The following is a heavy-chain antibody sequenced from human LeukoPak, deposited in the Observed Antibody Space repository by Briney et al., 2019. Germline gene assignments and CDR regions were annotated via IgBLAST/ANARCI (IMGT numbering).Heavy chain of an antibody. CDR2: IYYSGST. V-gene: IGHV4-59*01. Sequence: SETLSLTCTVSGGSISSYYWSWIRQPPGKGLEWIGYIYYSGSTNYNPSLKGRVTISVDTSKNQFSLKLSSVTAADTAVYYCARAPHYYDSSGYSYVGYYYYYGMDVWGQGTTVTVSS. CDR1: GGSISSYY. D-gene: IGHD3-22*01. J-gene: IGHJ6*02. CDR3: ARAPHYYDSSGYSYVGYYYYYGMDV.